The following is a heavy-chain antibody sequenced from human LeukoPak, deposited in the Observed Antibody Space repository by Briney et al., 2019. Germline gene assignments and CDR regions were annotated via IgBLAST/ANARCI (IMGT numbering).Heavy chain of an antibody. J-gene: IGHJ4*02. CDR1: GGSISSGGYY. CDR2: IYYSGST. Sequence: SQTLSLTCTVSGGSISSGGYYWSWIRQHPGKGLEWIGYIYYSGSTYYNPSLKSRVTISVDTSKNQFSLKLSFVTAADTAVYYCARGLRRDGYNYKSGYFDYWGQGTLVTVSS. V-gene: IGHV4-31*03. D-gene: IGHD5-24*01. CDR3: ARGLRRDGYNYKSGYFDY.